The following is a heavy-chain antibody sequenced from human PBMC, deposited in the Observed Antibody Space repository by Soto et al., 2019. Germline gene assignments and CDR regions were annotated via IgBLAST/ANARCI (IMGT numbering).Heavy chain of an antibody. D-gene: IGHD2-15*01. CDR1: GFTVSSNY. V-gene: IGHV3-53*02. Sequence: EVQLVETGGALIQPGGSLRLSCAASGFTVSSNYMSWVRQAPGKGLVWVSIMYTGGNTYYADFVKGRFTISRDNSQNTLFLEMNSLRAEDTAVYYCARDSVAGGYYYYYGMDVWGQGTTVTVSS. CDR2: MYTGGNT. CDR3: ARDSVAGGYYYYYGMDV. J-gene: IGHJ6*02.